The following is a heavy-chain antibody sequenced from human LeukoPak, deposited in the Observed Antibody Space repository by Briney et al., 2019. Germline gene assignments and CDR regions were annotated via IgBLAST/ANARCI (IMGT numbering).Heavy chain of an antibody. D-gene: IGHD3-16*01. CDR3: ARDPWGSRGY. CDR1: GFTFSSYG. J-gene: IGHJ4*02. CDR2: TSFGGSNK. V-gene: IGHV3-30*03. Sequence: GGSLRLSCVASGFTFSSYGMHWVRQAPGKGLEWVAVTSFGGSNKYYSDSVKGRFTISGDNSKTTLYLQMNSLRAEDTAIYYCARDPWGSRGYWGQGTLVAVSS.